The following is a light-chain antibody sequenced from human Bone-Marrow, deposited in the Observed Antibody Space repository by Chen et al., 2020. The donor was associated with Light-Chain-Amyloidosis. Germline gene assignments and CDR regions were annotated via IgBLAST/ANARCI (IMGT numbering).Light chain of an antibody. J-gene: IGKJ4*01. CDR2: GSS. CDR1: QTISSNY. CDR3: QQYGTSPLT. Sequence: EIVLTQSPGTLSLSPGEGANLSCRASQTISSNYLTWYQQKFGQAPRLLIYGSSSRATGIPDMFTGSGSGTDFTLTINRLEPEDFAMYYCQQYGTSPLTFGVGTKVEIK. V-gene: IGKV3-20*01.